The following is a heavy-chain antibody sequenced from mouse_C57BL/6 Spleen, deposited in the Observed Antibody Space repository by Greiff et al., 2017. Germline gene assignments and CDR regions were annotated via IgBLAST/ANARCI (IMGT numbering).Heavy chain of an antibody. J-gene: IGHJ3*01. V-gene: IGHV1-54*01. CDR2: INPGSGGT. Sequence: SGAELVRPGTSVTVSCKASGYAFTNYLIEWVQQRPGQGLAWIGVINPGSGGTNYNEKFTGKATLTADKSSSTAYMQLSSRTSEDSAVYFCARVHYYGSSDRAYWGQGTLVTVSA. CDR3: ARVHYYGSSDRAY. D-gene: IGHD1-1*01. CDR1: GYAFTNYL.